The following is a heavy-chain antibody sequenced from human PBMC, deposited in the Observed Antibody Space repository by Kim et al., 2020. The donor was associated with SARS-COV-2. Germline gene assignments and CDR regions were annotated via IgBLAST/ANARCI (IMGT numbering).Heavy chain of an antibody. Sequence: ASVKVSCKASGYTFTSYGISWVRQAPGQGLEWMGWISAYNGNTNYAQKLQGRVTMTTDTSTSTAYMGLRSLRSDDTAVYYCARDDIAAAGVRCPEDYWGQGALVTVSS. CDR3: ARDDIAAAGVRCPEDY. CDR1: GYTFTSYG. CDR2: ISAYNGNT. V-gene: IGHV1-18*01. J-gene: IGHJ4*02. D-gene: IGHD6-13*01.